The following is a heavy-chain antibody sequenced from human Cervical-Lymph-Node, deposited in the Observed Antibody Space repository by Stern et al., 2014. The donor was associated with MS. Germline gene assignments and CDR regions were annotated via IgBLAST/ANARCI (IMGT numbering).Heavy chain of an antibody. D-gene: IGHD2-8*01. V-gene: IGHV4-39*01. CDR2: IYHDGNT. Sequence: QLQLQESGPGLVKPSETLSLTCTVSGGSVSNSDHFWGWIRQPPGKGLAWIASIYHDGNTYYSQSLQSRITISVETSKNQISLRLPSVTAADTAVYYCARGTDICADGVCYTSDSYFDYWGQGTLVTVSS. J-gene: IGHJ4*02. CDR3: ARGTDICADGVCYTSDSYFDY. CDR1: GGSVSNSDHF.